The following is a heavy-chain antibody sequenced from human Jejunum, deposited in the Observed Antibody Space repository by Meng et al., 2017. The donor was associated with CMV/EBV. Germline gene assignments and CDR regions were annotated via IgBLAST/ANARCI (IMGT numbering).Heavy chain of an antibody. CDR1: GLTFSSYE. CDR2: ISTSGSTT. J-gene: IGHJ4*02. D-gene: IGHD6-13*01. V-gene: IGHV3-48*03. CDR3: ARDQPVAAADY. Sequence: CAASGLTFSSYEMNWVRQAPGRGLEWVSFISTSGSTTYYADSVKGRFTISRDNAKNSLYLQMNSLRAEDTGIYYCARDQPVAAADYWGQGTLVTVSS.